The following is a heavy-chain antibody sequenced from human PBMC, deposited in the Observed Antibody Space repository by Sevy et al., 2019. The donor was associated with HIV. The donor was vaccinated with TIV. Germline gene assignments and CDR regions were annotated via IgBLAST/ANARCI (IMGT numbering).Heavy chain of an antibody. V-gene: IGHV3-72*01. CDR3: AAVAADKGYFNI. CDR2: IRNKAKSYTT. CDR1: GFSLGDLY. J-gene: IGHJ2*01. Sequence: GGSLRLSCAASGFSLGDLYMDWVRQAPGKGLEWVGRIRNKAKSYTTEYVASVKGRLGISRDDSQNALYLQLNSLKTEDTAVYYCAAVAADKGYFNIWGRGTLVTVSS. D-gene: IGHD6-19*01.